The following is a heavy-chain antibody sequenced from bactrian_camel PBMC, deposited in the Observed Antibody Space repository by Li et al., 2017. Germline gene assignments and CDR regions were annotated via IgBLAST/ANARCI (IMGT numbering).Heavy chain of an antibody. CDR3: AADRTYGGSSTCFERSRRAYFAY. CDR1: GNLYNLNC. CDR2: FIYTFHRTT. Sequence: HVQLVESGGGSVQPGGSLRLSCAASGNLYNLNCLGWFRQAPGMEREQVAAFIYTFHRTTRYADSVKGRFTISQDNNLQMNSLKPEDTAMYYCAADRTYGGSSTCFERSRRAYFAYWGQGTQVTVS. D-gene: IGHD6*01. J-gene: IGHJ6*01. V-gene: IGHV3S53*01.